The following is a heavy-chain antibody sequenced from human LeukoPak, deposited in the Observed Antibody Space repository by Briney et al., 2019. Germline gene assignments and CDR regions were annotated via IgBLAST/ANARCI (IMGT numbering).Heavy chain of an antibody. CDR3: AKDYCSSTSCFYFGY. J-gene: IGHJ4*02. CDR2: IRYDGSNK. V-gene: IGHV3-30*02. CDR1: GLTFNLYA. Sequence: PGGSLRLSCVASGLTFNLYAFHWVRQAPGKGLEWVAFIRYDGSNKYYADSVKGRFTISRDNSKNTLFLQMNSLRGEDTAVYYCAKDYCSSTSCFYFGYWGQGTLVTVSS. D-gene: IGHD2-2*01.